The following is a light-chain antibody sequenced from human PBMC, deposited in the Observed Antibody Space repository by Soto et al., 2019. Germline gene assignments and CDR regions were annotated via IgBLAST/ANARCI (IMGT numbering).Light chain of an antibody. CDR3: QSYDRSLSAV. CDR1: SSNIGAGYD. V-gene: IGLV1-40*01. J-gene: IGLJ1*01. Sequence: QSALTQPPSVSGAPGQRVTISCTGSSSNIGAGYDVHWYQQLPGTAPKLLIYGNSNRPSGVPDRFSGSKSGTSASLAITGLQAEDEADYYCQSYDRSLSAVFGTGTKVTVL. CDR2: GNS.